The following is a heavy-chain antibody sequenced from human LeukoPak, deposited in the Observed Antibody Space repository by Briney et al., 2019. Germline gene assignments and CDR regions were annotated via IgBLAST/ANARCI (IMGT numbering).Heavy chain of an antibody. Sequence: GGSLRLSCAASGFTFSSYAMSWVRQAPGKVLEWVSAISGSGGSTYYVDSVKGRFTISRDNSKNTLYLQLNSLRAEDTAVYYCAKDRGDGYNSYYFDYWGQGTLVTDSS. D-gene: IGHD5-24*01. J-gene: IGHJ4*02. V-gene: IGHV3-23*01. CDR1: GFTFSSYA. CDR2: ISGSGGST. CDR3: AKDRGDGYNSYYFDY.